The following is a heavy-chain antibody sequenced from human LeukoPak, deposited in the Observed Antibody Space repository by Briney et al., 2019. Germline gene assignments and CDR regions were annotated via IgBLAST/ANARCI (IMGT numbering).Heavy chain of an antibody. CDR2: ISYDGSNK. Sequence: GGSLRLSCAASGFTFSNYGMHWVRQAPGKGLEWVAVISYDGSNKYYADSVKGRFTTSRDNSKNTLYLQMNSLRAEDTAVYYCAKLLLEWLLYGNYGMDVWGQGTTVTVSS. J-gene: IGHJ6*02. CDR1: GFTFSNYG. V-gene: IGHV3-30*18. D-gene: IGHD3-3*01. CDR3: AKLLLEWLLYGNYGMDV.